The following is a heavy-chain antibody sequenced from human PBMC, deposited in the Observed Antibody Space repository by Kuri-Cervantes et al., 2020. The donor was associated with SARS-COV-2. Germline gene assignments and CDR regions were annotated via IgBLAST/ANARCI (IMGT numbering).Heavy chain of an antibody. CDR1: GGTFISYT. CDR2: IMPTFPRT. V-gene: IGHV1-69*13. CDR3: ARDRGSISGYYYYDLEV. J-gene: IGHJ6*02. Sequence: SVKVSCKASGGTFISYTFNWVRQAPGQGLEWLGGIMPTFPRTHYAQQFQGRLTITADESTNTAYMELTGLSSEDTAVYYCARDRGSISGYYYYDLEVWGQGTTVTVSS. D-gene: IGHD3-10*01.